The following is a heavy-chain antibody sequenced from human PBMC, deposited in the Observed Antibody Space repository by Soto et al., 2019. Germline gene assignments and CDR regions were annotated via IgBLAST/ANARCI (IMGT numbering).Heavy chain of an antibody. CDR2: ILHDGSYK. D-gene: IGHD4-4*01. CDR3: AKGDYNNFLDY. V-gene: IGHV3-30*18. Sequence: QVQLVESXXGVVQPGRSLRLSCAASGFTFSAYGMHWVRQAPGXGLEWVAVILHDGSYKYYGDSVKGRFTISRDNSKNTLYLQMNSVRGDDTAVYYCAKGDYNNFLDYWGQGTLVTVSS. J-gene: IGHJ4*02. CDR1: GFTFSAYG.